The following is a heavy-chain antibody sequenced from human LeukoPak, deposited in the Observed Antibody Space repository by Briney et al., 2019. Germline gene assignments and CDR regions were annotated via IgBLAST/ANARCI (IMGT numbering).Heavy chain of an antibody. CDR2: INPSGGST. Sequence: ASVKVSCKASGYTFTSYYMHWVRQAPGQGLEWMGIINPSGGSTSYAQKFQGRVTMTRDTSTSTVYMELSSLRSEDTAVYYCARGGRWLQSPSDAFDIWGQGTMVTVSS. V-gene: IGHV1-46*01. CDR1: GYTFTSYY. J-gene: IGHJ3*02. D-gene: IGHD5-24*01. CDR3: ARGGRWLQSPSDAFDI.